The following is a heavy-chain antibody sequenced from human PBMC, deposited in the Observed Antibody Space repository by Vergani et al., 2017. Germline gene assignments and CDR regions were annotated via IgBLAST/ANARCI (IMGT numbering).Heavy chain of an antibody. CDR2: FSSSGDTI. J-gene: IGHJ4*02. CDR3: VGHVYGSGKY. CDR1: GFTFRDHS. Sequence: VQLVESGGGLVQPGGSLRLSCAASGFTFRDHSLSWIRQAPGKGLEWVSFFSSSGDTILYADSVRGRFTISRDNAKSSLYLQMNSLRTEDTALYYCVGHVYGSGKYWGQGIVVTVSS. D-gene: IGHD3-10*01. V-gene: IGHV3-11*04.